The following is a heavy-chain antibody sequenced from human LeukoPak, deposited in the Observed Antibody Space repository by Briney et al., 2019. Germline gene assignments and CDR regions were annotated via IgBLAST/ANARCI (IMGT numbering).Heavy chain of an antibody. Sequence: GGSLRLSCAASGFTFSDYYMSYIRQAPGKGLEWLSYISTSGSVIYYADSVKGRFTISRDNANNSLYLQMNSLRAEDTAVYYCARDLVGYSSSSAQWEYWGQGTLVTVSS. CDR2: ISTSGSVI. CDR1: GFTFSDYY. D-gene: IGHD6-6*01. J-gene: IGHJ4*02. CDR3: ARDLVGYSSSSAQWEY. V-gene: IGHV3-11*04.